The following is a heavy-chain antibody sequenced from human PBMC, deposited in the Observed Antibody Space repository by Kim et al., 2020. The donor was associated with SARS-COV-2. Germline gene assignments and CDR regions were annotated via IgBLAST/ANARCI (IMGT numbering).Heavy chain of an antibody. D-gene: IGHD3-16*01. CDR2: INPNSGGT. V-gene: IGHV1-2*06. Sequence: ASVKVSCKASGYTFTGYYMHWVRQAPGQGLEWMGRINPNSGGTNYAQKFQGRVTMTRDTSISTAYMELSRLRSDDTAVYYCARGTRGEPWKNWSDHWGQGTLVTVSS. CDR3: ARGTRGEPWKNWSDH. CDR1: GYTFTGYY. J-gene: IGHJ5*02.